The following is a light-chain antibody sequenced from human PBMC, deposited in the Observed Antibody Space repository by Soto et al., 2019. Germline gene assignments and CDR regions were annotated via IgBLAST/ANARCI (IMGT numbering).Light chain of an antibody. CDR2: FGS. Sequence: DIVMTQSPLSLPVTPGEPASISCRSSQSLLHSNGYNYLDWYLQKPGQSPQLLIYFGSNRASGVPDMFSGSVSGTDFTLKISRGEAEDVGVYYCMQALQTPPFTFGPGTKVDIK. J-gene: IGKJ3*01. CDR3: MQALQTPPFT. V-gene: IGKV2-28*01. CDR1: QSLLHSNGYNY.